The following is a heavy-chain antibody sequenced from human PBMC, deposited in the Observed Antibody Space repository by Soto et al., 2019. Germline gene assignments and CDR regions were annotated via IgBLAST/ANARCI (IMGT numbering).Heavy chain of an antibody. D-gene: IGHD3-10*01. CDR1: GFTFSSYA. V-gene: IGHV3-30-3*01. Sequence: HVQLVESGGGVVQPGRSLRLSCAASGFTFSSYAMHWVRQAPGKGLEWVAVISYDGSNKYYADSVKGRFTISRDNSKNTLYLQMNSLRAEDTAVYYCARDVLLWFGELSGYFDYWGQGTLVTVSS. CDR3: ARDVLLWFGELSGYFDY. J-gene: IGHJ4*02. CDR2: ISYDGSNK.